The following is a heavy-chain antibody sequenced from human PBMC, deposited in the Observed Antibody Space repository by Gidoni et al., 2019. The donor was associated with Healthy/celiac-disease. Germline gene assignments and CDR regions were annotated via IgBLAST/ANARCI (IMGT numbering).Heavy chain of an antibody. Sequence: QVQLVDAGGGVVQPGRSLRLSCAATGSTFSTYGMHWVRQAPGKGLEWVAVIWYDGSNKYYADSVKGRFTISRDNSKNTLYLQMNSLRAEDTAVYYCARDKGYSSGWSGAFDIWGQGTMVTVSS. CDR3: ARDKGYSSGWSGAFDI. CDR1: GSTFSTYG. CDR2: IWYDGSNK. V-gene: IGHV3-33*01. D-gene: IGHD6-19*01. J-gene: IGHJ3*02.